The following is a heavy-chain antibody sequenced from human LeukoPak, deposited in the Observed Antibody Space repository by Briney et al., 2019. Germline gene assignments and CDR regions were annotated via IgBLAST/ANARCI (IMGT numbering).Heavy chain of an antibody. CDR1: GFTFDDYA. Sequence: PGGSLRLSCAASGFTFDDYAMHWVRQAPGKGLEWVSGISWNSGSIGYADSVKGRFTISRDNAKNSLYLQMNSLRAEDTALYYCAKDTYGYCDSSGHLIDYWGQGTLVTVSS. CDR3: AKDTYGYCDSSGHLIDY. CDR2: ISWNSGSI. V-gene: IGHV3-9*01. J-gene: IGHJ4*02. D-gene: IGHD3-22*01.